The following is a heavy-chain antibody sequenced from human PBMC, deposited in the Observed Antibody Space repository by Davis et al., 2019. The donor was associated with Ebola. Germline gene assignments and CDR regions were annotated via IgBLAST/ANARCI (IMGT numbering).Heavy chain of an antibody. Sequence: GESLKISCAASGFTFSSYAMSWVRQAPGKGLEWVSAISGSGGSTYYADSVKGRFTISRDNSKNTLYLQMNSLRAEDTAVYYCAKLKGDTATDYWGQGTLVTVSS. J-gene: IGHJ4*02. CDR3: AKLKGDTATDY. V-gene: IGHV3-23*01. CDR2: ISGSGGST. CDR1: GFTFSSYA. D-gene: IGHD5-18*01.